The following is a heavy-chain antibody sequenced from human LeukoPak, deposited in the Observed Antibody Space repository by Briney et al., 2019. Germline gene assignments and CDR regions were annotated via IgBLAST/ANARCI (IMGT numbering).Heavy chain of an antibody. J-gene: IGHJ1*01. V-gene: IGHV5-51*01. D-gene: IGHD6-19*01. CDR2: IYPGDSDT. CDR3: ARHNVPSSGWYNGGVDFQH. CDR1: GYSFTSYW. Sequence: GESLKISCKGSGYSFTSYWIGWVRQMPGKGLEWMGIIYPGDSDTRCSPSFQGQVTISADKSISTAYLQWSSLKASDTAMYYCARHNVPSSGWYNGGVDFQHWGQGTLVTVSS.